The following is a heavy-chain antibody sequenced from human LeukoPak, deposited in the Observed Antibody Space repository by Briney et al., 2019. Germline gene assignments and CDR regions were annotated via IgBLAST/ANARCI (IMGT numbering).Heavy chain of an antibody. Sequence: GGSLRLSCAASGFTFSSYSMNWVRQAPGKGLEWLSYISSSSSTIYYADSVKGRFTISRDNSKNTLYLQMNSLRAEDTAVYYCAKIHGSSWAHFDYWGQGTLVTVSS. D-gene: IGHD6-13*01. J-gene: IGHJ4*02. CDR3: AKIHGSSWAHFDY. CDR2: ISSSSSTI. CDR1: GFTFSSYS. V-gene: IGHV3-48*01.